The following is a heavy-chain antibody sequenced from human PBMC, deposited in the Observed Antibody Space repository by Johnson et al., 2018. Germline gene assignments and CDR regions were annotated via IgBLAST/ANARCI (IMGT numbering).Heavy chain of an antibody. CDR1: GFTFDDHV. Sequence: VQLVQSGGGLVKPGRSLRLSCAASGFTFDDHVMHWVRQASGKGLEWVSGFSWNSGTIGYADSVKGRFTISRDNAKNSLYLQMNSLRAEDTAVYYCASHKGPRAYSLDIWGQGTMVTVSS. J-gene: IGHJ3*02. CDR2: FSWNSGTI. V-gene: IGHV3-9*01. D-gene: IGHD3-16*01. CDR3: ASHKGPRAYSLDI.